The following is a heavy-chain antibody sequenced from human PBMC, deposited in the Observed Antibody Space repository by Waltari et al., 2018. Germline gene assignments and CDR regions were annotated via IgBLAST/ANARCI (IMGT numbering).Heavy chain of an antibody. V-gene: IGHV3-21*04. CDR3: AKMDLGYGAPGGGFDY. Sequence: EVQLVESGGGLVKPGGSLRLSCAASGFTFSSYSLNWVRPAPGKGLEWVSSISSSSSYIYYADSVKGRFTIPRDNAKNTLYLQMNSLRAEDTAVYYCAKMDLGYGAPGGGFDYWGQGTLVTVSS. CDR1: GFTFSSYS. J-gene: IGHJ4*02. CDR2: ISSSSSYI. D-gene: IGHD4-17*01.